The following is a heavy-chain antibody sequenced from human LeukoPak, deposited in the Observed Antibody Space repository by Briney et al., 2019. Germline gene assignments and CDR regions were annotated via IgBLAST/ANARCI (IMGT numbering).Heavy chain of an antibody. V-gene: IGHV4-38-2*02. CDR1: GYSISSGYY. D-gene: IGHD5-24*01. J-gene: IGHJ4*02. Sequence: SETLSLTCTVSGYSISSGYYWGWIRQPPGKGLEWIGSIYHDGDSYYNPSLKSRVTISVDTSKNQFSLKLSSVTAADTAVYYCARATTIGGWLQPDYWGQGTLVTVSS. CDR3: ARATTIGGWLQPDY. CDR2: IYHDGDS.